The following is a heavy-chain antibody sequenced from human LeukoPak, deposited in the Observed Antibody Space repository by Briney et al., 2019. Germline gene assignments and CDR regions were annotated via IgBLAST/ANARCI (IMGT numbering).Heavy chain of an antibody. CDR1: GGSISSYY. V-gene: IGHV4-59*01. J-gene: IGHJ3*02. Sequence: SETLTLTCAVLGGSISSYYWSWIRQPPGKGLEWIGYIYYSGSTTYNPSLKSRVTISVDTTKNQFSLKLSSVTAAHTAVYYCARRACSGGSCNSQRGAFDIWGQGTMVTVSS. D-gene: IGHD2-15*01. CDR3: ARRACSGGSCNSQRGAFDI. CDR2: IYYSGST.